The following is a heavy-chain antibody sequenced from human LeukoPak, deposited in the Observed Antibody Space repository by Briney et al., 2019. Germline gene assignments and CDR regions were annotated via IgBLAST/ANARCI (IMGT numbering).Heavy chain of an antibody. CDR1: GYTFTSYG. V-gene: IGHV1-18*01. D-gene: IGHD3-22*01. Sequence: ASVKVSCKASGYTFTSYGISWVRQAPGQGLEWMGWISAYNGNTNYAQKLQGRVTMTTDTSTSTAYMELRSLRSDDTAVYYCARDSSWGHRTYYYDSSGYYRGWFDPWAREPWSPSPQ. J-gene: IGHJ5*02. CDR3: ARDSSWGHRTYYYDSSGYYRGWFDP. CDR2: ISAYNGNT.